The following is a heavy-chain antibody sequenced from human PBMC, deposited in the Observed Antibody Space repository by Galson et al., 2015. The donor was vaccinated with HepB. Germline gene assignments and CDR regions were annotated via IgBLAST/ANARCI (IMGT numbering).Heavy chain of an antibody. Sequence: SLRLSCAASGFTFSSYWMHWVRQAPGKGLVWVSRINSDGSSTSYADSVKGRFTISRDNAKNTLYLQMNSLRAEDTAVYYCARSNRWLVLDYWGQGTLVTVSS. CDR1: GFTFSSYW. J-gene: IGHJ4*02. V-gene: IGHV3-74*01. CDR2: INSDGSST. D-gene: IGHD6-19*01. CDR3: ARSNRWLVLDY.